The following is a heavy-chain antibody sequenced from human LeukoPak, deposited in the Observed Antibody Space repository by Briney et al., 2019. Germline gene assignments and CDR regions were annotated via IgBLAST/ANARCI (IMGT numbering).Heavy chain of an antibody. CDR2: IYYSGST. CDR3: ARVGIAARPGSCYYYYMDV. V-gene: IGHV4-59*11. J-gene: IGHJ6*03. Sequence: PSETLSLTCTVSGGSISSHYWSWIRQPPGKGLEWIGYIYYSGSTNYNPSLKSRVTISVDTSKNQFSLKLSSVTAADTAVYYCARVGIAARPGSCYYYYMDVWGKGTTVTVSS. CDR1: GGSISSHY. D-gene: IGHD6-6*01.